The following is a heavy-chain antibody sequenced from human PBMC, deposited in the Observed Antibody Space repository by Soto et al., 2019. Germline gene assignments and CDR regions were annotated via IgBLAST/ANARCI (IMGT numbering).Heavy chain of an antibody. V-gene: IGHV4-39*01. CDR1: GDSISNSRFY. CDR3: ARGGYGDYAKYYYYYYGMDV. CDR2: IYHTGNA. J-gene: IGHJ6*02. Sequence: SETLSLTCSVSGDSISNSRFYWAWIRQPPGEGLEWIGSIYHTGNAYYNPSLKSRVTISVDTSKNQFSLKLSSVTAADTAVYYCARGGYGDYAKYYYYYYGMDVWGQGTTVTVSS. D-gene: IGHD4-17*01.